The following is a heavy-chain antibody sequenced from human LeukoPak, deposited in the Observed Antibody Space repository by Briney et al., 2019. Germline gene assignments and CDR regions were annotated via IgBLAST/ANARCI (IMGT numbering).Heavy chain of an antibody. J-gene: IGHJ4*02. V-gene: IGHV3-49*04. CDR1: GFTFGDYA. Sequence: GGSLRLSCTASGFTFGDYAMSWVRQAPGKGLEWVGFITSKAYGGTTDYAASVKGRFTISRDDSKGIAYLQMNSLKADDTAVYYCSRHIVGARTYFDYWGQGALVTVS. D-gene: IGHD1-26*01. CDR2: ITSKAYGGTT. CDR3: SRHIVGARTYFDY.